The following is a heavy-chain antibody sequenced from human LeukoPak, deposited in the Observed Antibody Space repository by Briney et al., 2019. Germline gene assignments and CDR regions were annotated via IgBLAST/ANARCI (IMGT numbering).Heavy chain of an antibody. CDR2: ISGSGGST. D-gene: IGHD2-2*03. Sequence: GGSLRLSCAASGFTFSSYAMSWVRQAPGKGLEWVSAISGSGGSTYYADSVKGRFTISRDNSKNTLYLQMNSLRAEDTAVYYCAKEVDIVVVPAAIPSLLDYWGQGTLVTVSS. V-gene: IGHV3-23*01. J-gene: IGHJ4*02. CDR3: AKEVDIVVVPAAIPSLLDY. CDR1: GFTFSSYA.